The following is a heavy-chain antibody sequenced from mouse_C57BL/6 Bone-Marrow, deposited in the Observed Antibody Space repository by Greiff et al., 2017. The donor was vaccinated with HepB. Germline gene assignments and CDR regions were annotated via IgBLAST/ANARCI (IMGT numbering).Heavy chain of an antibody. CDR2: IYWDDDK. D-gene: IGHD2-1*01. J-gene: IGHJ3*01. Sequence: QVTLKESGPGILQSSQTLSLTCSFSGFSLSTSGMGVSWIRQPSGKGLEWLAHIYWDDDKRYNPSLKSRLTISKDTSRNQVFLKITSVDTADTATYYCARSIYYGAWLAYWGQGTLVTVSA. V-gene: IGHV8-12*01. CDR3: ARSIYYGAWLAY. CDR1: GFSLSTSGMG.